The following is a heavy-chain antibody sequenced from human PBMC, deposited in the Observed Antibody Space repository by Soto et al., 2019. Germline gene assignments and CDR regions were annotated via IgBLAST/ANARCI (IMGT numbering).Heavy chain of an antibody. D-gene: IGHD6-13*01. J-gene: IGHJ5*02. CDR1: GYTFTSYG. CDR2: ISAYNGNT. CDR3: ARDLDIAAAGNWFDP. V-gene: IGHV1-18*01. Sequence: ASVKVSCKASGYTFTSYGISWLRQAPGQGLEWMGWISAYNGNTNYAQKLQGRVTMTTDTSTSTAYMELRSLRSDDTAVYYCARDLDIAAAGNWFDPWGQGTQVTVSS.